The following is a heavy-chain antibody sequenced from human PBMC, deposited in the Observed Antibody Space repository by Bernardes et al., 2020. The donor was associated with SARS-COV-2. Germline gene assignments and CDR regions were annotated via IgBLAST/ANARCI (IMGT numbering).Heavy chain of an antibody. V-gene: IGHV3-7*03. CDR1: GFTFSNYW. CDR3: ARIFSWGNQHGMDV. J-gene: IGHJ6*02. D-gene: IGHD2-2*01. Sequence: GGSLRLSRAVSGFTFSNYWMAWVRQAPGKGLEWVANVNQEGYETYYVGSVEGRFTISRDNAKDSVYLQMSSLRAEDTAVYYCARIFSWGNQHGMDVWGQGTTVTVAS. CDR2: VNQEGYET.